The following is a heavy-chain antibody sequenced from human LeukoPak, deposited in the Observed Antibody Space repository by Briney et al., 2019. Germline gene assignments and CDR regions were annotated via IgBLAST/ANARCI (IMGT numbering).Heavy chain of an antibody. CDR3: ARGGDSSGSKRSAFDI. CDR1: GFTVSSNY. D-gene: IGHD3-22*01. J-gene: IGHJ3*02. V-gene: IGHV3-53*01. Sequence: GGSLRLSCAASGFTVSSNYMSWVRQAPGKGLEWVSVISTSGSTYYADSAKGRFAISRDNSKNTLCLQMNSLRAEDTAVYYCARGGDSSGSKRSAFDIWGQGTAVTVSS. CDR2: ISTSGST.